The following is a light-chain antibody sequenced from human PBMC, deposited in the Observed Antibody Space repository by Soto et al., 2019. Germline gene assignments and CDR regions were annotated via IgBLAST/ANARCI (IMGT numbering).Light chain of an antibody. CDR2: KAS. J-gene: IGKJ1*01. V-gene: IGKV1-5*03. CDR3: QHYNSYSEA. CDR1: QTISSW. Sequence: DLQMTQSPSTLSGSVGDRVTITCRASQTISSWLAWYQQKPEKAPKLLIYKASTLKSGVPSRFSGSGSGPEFTLTLSSLQPDDFATYYCQHYNSYSEAFCQGTKGELK.